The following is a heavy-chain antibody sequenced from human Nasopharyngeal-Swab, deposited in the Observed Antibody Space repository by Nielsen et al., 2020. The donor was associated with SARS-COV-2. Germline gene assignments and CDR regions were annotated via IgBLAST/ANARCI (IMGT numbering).Heavy chain of an antibody. CDR3: AGSSYYYDSSGYSRHAFDI. CDR2: INPNSGGT. V-gene: IGHV1-2*06. J-gene: IGHJ3*02. D-gene: IGHD3-22*01. Sequence: SVNVSCQASVYTFTGYYMHWLRQAPGQGLEWMGRINPNSGGTNYALKFQGRVTMTRDTSISTAYMELGRLRSDDTAVYYCAGSSYYYDSSGYSRHAFDIWGQGTMVTVSS. CDR1: VYTFTGYY.